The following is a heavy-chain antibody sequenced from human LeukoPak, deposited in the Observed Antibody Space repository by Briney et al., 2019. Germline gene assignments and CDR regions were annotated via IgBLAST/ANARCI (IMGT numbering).Heavy chain of an antibody. CDR2: IIPIFGTA. CDR3: ARDPSSGGIAARFDY. D-gene: IGHD6-6*01. Sequence: SVKVSCKASGGTFSSYAISWVRQAPGQGLEWMGGIIPIFGTANYAQKFQGRVTITADESTSTAYMELSSLRSEDTAVYYCARDPSSGGIAARFDYWGQGTLVTVSS. CDR1: GGTFSSYA. V-gene: IGHV1-69*13. J-gene: IGHJ4*02.